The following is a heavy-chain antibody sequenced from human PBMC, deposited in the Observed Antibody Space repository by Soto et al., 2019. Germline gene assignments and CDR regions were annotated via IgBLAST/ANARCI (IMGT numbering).Heavy chain of an antibody. V-gene: IGHV2-5*02. CDR2: IFWDDDR. J-gene: IGHJ4*02. D-gene: IGHD2-8*02. Sequence: GLDLEWLALIFWDDDRRYSPSLKSRLTITKDTSKNQVVLTLTNMDPVDTATYYCAHMLTGTGGHFDHWGQGTLVTVSS. CDR3: AHMLTGTGGHFDH.